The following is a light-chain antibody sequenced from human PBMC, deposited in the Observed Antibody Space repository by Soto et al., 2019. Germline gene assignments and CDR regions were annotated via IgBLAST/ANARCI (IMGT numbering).Light chain of an antibody. V-gene: IGLV2-14*01. Sequence: QSALTQPASVSGSPGQWITISCTGSSSDVGGYNYVSWYQQHPDKAPKLMIYDVTNRPSGVSNRFSGSKSGNTASLTISGLQAEDEADYYCSSYTSGSTLVFGTGTKLTVL. J-gene: IGLJ1*01. CDR3: SSYTSGSTLV. CDR1: SSDVGGYNY. CDR2: DVT.